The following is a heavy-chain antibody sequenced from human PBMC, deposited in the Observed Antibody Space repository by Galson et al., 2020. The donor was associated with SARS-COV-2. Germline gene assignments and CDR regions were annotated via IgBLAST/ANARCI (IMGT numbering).Heavy chain of an antibody. Sequence: HGESLKISCKGSGYNFTKYWIGWVRQMPGKSLEWLGVIYPGDTATRYSPSFQSQVTISADKPISTAYLQWSSLKAWDTAMYYCARESAGYDSRILPFVRDVWGQGTTRTVSS. V-gene: IGHV5-51*01. J-gene: IGHJ6*02. CDR3: ARESAGYDSRILPFVRDV. CDR1: GYNFTKYW. D-gene: IGHD3-22*01. CDR2: IYPGDTAT.